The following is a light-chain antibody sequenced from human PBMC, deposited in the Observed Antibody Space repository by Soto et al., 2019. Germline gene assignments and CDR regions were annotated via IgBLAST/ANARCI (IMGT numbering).Light chain of an antibody. CDR3: SSYTSSSIWV. CDR1: SSDVGDYNY. V-gene: IGLV2-14*01. J-gene: IGLJ3*02. Sequence: QSALTQPASVSGSPGQSITISCTGTSSDVGDYNYVSWYQQHPGKAPKLMIYDVSNRPSGVSNRFSGSKSGNTASLTISGLQAEDEAYYYCSSYTSSSIWVFGGGTKLTVL. CDR2: DVS.